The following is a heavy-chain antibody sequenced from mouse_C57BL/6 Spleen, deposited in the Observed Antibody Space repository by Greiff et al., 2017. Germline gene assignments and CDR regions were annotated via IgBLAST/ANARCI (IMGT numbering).Heavy chain of an antibody. V-gene: IGHV5-16*01. CDR1: GFTFSDYY. CDR2: INYDGSST. Sequence: EVKLMESEGGLVQPGSSMKLSCTASGFTFSDYYMAWVRQVPEKGLEWVANINYDGSSTYYLDSLKSRFIISRDNAKNILYLQMSSLKSEDTATYYCARDALYGSSFFDYWGQGTTLTVSS. D-gene: IGHD1-1*01. J-gene: IGHJ2*01. CDR3: ARDALYGSSFFDY.